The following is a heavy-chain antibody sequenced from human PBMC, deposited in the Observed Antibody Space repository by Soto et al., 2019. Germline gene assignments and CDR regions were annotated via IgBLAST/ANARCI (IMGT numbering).Heavy chain of an antibody. Sequence: VQLVESGGGVVQPGRSLRLLCEASGFTFSRYGMHWVRQAPGMGLEWVAVISWDGLAQYYGASVKGRVTISRDNSQSNLYLQLNSLRTEETAIYYCAKETIQVGGPNYFDYGGQGVLVTVSS. J-gene: IGHJ4*02. D-gene: IGHD1-1*01. CDR2: ISWDGLAQ. CDR3: AKETIQVGGPNYFDY. CDR1: GFTFSRYG. V-gene: IGHV3-30*18.